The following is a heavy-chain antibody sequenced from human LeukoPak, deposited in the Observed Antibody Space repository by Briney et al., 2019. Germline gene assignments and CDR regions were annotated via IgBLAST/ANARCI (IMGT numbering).Heavy chain of an antibody. CDR3: ARGQDGYNPARAFDI. Sequence: SDTLSLTCTVSGGSISSSSYFWGWIRQPPGKGLEWFGSIYYSGSTYYNPSLKSRVTISVDTSKNQFSLKLSSVTAADTAVYYCARGQDGYNPARAFDIWGQGTMVTVSS. CDR2: IYYSGST. V-gene: IGHV4-39*07. CDR1: GGSISSSSYF. J-gene: IGHJ3*02. D-gene: IGHD5-24*01.